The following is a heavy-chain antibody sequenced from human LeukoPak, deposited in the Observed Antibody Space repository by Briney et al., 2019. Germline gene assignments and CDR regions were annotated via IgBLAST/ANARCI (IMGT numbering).Heavy chain of an antibody. D-gene: IGHD3-10*01. V-gene: IGHV3-30*04. CDR3: ARDPASGSYLDY. CDR2: ISYDGSNK. CDR1: GFTLSDYS. J-gene: IGHJ4*02. Sequence: QPGRSLRLSCAASGFTLSDYSMHWARQAPGKGLEWVAVISYDGSNKYYADSVKGRFTITRDNSKNTLYLQMNSLRAEDTAAYYCARDPASGSYLDYWGQGTLVSVSS.